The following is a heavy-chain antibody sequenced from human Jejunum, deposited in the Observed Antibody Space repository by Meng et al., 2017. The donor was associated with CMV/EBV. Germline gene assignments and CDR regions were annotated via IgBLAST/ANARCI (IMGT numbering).Heavy chain of an antibody. V-gene: IGHV2-70D*14. CDR3: ARAVTGTHSWGWFFDY. J-gene: IGHJ4*02. CDR1: FSISSSR. D-gene: IGHD1-7*01. CDR2: IDWDDAK. Sequence: FSISSSRVSWIRQSPGKALEWLARIDWDDAKFYSAFLRTRLTISKDTSTNQVVLIMTNMDPVDTGTYYCARAVTGTHSWGWFFDYWGQGTPVTVSS.